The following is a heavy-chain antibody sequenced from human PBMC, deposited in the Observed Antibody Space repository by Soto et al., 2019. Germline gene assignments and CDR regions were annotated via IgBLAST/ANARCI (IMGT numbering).Heavy chain of an antibody. CDR2: IYYSGST. CDR1: GGSISSYY. CDR3: ARSGVKYYDILTGYYSHLGFDY. J-gene: IGHJ4*02. V-gene: IGHV4-59*01. Sequence: SETLSLTCTVSGGSISSYYWSWIRQPPGKGLEWIGYIYYSGSTNYNPSLKSRVTISVDTSKNQFSLKLSSVTAADTAVYYCARSGVKYYDILTGYYSHLGFDYWGQGTLVTVSS. D-gene: IGHD3-9*01.